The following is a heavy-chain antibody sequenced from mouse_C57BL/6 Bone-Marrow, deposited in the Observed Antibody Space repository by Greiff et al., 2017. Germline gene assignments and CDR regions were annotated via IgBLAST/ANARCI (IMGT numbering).Heavy chain of an antibody. Sequence: EVKLVESGGDLVKPGGSLKLSCAASGFTFSSYGMSWVRQTPDKRLEWVATISSGGSYTYYPDSVKGRFTISRDNAKNTLYLQMSSLKSEDTAMYYCARRLRLFAYWGQGTLVTVSA. CDR2: ISSGGSYT. D-gene: IGHD1-2*01. V-gene: IGHV5-6*02. CDR1: GFTFSSYG. J-gene: IGHJ3*01. CDR3: ARRLRLFAY.